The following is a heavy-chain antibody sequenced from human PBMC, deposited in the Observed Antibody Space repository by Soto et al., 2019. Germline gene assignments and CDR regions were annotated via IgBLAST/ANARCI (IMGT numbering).Heavy chain of an antibody. CDR2: INHSGST. Sequence: QVQLQQWGAGLLKPSETLSLTCAVYGGSFSGYYWSWIRPPPGKGLEWIGEINHSGSTNYNPSLKSRVTISVDTSKKQFSLKLSSVTAADTAVYYCARGDRGRESDPWGQGTLVTVSS. V-gene: IGHV4-34*01. CDR3: ARGDRGRESDP. J-gene: IGHJ5*02. CDR1: GGSFSGYY.